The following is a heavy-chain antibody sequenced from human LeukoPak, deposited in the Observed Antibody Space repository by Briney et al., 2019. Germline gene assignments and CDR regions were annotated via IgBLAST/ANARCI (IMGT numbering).Heavy chain of an antibody. CDR1: GGSFSGYY. Sequence: SETLSLTCAVYGGSFSGYYWSWIRQPPGKGLEWIGEINHSGSTNYNPSLKSRVTISVDTSKNQFSLKLSSVTAADTAVYYCARDQEGFDYWGQGTLVTVSS. V-gene: IGHV4-34*01. CDR3: ARDQEGFDY. CDR2: INHSGST. J-gene: IGHJ4*02.